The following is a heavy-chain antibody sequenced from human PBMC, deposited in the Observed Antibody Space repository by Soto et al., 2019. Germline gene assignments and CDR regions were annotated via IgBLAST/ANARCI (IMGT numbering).Heavy chain of an antibody. D-gene: IGHD5-12*01. CDR2: IDPSDSYT. CDR1: GYSFTSYW. Sequence: PGESLKISCNGSGYSFTSYWISWVRQMPGKGLEWMGRIDPSDSYTNYSPSFQGHVTISADKSISTAYLQWSSLKASDTAMYYCERILYSGYESYGMDVWGQGTKVTVYS. CDR3: ERILYSGYESYGMDV. V-gene: IGHV5-10-1*01. J-gene: IGHJ6*02.